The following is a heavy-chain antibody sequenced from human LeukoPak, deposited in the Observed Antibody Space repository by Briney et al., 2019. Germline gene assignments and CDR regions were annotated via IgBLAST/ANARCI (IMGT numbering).Heavy chain of an antibody. J-gene: IGHJ4*02. CDR3: ARDPTYGDSEPYGY. V-gene: IGHV3-53*01. D-gene: IGHD4-17*01. CDR2: IYSGGST. Sequence: PGGSLRLSCAASGFTVSNNYMSWVRQAPGKGLEWVSVIYSGGSTYYADSVKGRFTISRDNSKNTLYLQMNSLRVEDTAVYYCARDPTYGDSEPYGYWGQGTLVTVSS. CDR1: GFTVSNNY.